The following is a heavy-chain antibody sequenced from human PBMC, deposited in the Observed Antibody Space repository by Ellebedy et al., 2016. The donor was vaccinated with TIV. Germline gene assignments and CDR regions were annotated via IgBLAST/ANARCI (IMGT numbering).Heavy chain of an antibody. D-gene: IGHD3-22*01. Sequence: ASVKVSCKASGYTFTSYYMYWVRQAPGQGLEWMGIINPSGGSSNYAQKFQGRVTMTGDTSTSTVYMELSSLRSEDTAVYYCARGDKYYYDSSGYYYTYWGQGTLVTVSS. CDR3: ARGDKYYYDSSGYYYTY. V-gene: IGHV1-46*01. J-gene: IGHJ4*02. CDR1: GYTFTSYY. CDR2: INPSGGSS.